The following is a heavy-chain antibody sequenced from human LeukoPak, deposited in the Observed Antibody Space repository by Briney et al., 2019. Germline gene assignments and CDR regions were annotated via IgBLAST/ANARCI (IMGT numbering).Heavy chain of an antibody. D-gene: IGHD3-10*01. Sequence: PSGTLSLTCAVSGGSISSKNWWNWVRQPPGEGLEWIGEIYHSGTTNYNPSLKSRVTISVDKSKNQFSLKLSSVTAADTAVYYCARDTRGSYGSGSYGYWGQGTLVTVSS. V-gene: IGHV4-4*02. CDR2: IYHSGTT. J-gene: IGHJ4*02. CDR1: GGSISSKNW. CDR3: ARDTRGSYGSGSYGY.